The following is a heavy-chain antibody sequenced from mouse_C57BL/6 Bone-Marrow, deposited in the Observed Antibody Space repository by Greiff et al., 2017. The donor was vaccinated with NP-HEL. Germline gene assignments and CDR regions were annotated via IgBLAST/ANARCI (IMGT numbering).Heavy chain of an antibody. Sequence: EVMLVESGGGLVKPGGSLKLSCAASGFTFSSYAMSWVRQTPEKRLEWVATISDGGSYTYYPDNVKGRFTISRDNAKNNLYLQMSHLKSEDTAMYYCARDGPWFAYWGQGTLVTVSA. CDR1: GFTFSSYA. CDR3: ARDGPWFAY. V-gene: IGHV5-4*01. J-gene: IGHJ3*01. CDR2: ISDGGSYT.